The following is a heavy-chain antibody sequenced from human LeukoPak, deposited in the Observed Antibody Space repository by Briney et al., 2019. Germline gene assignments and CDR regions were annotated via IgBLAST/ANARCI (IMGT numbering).Heavy chain of an antibody. CDR1: GGSISSSNW. CDR2: IYHSGST. D-gene: IGHD6-19*01. Sequence: SETLSLTCAVSGGSISSSNWWSWVRQPPGKGLEWIGEIYHSGSTNYNPSLKSRVTISVDKSKNQFSLKLSSVTAADTAVYYCACSSGWYNWFDPWGQGTLVIVSS. CDR3: ACSSGWYNWFDP. V-gene: IGHV4-4*02. J-gene: IGHJ5*02.